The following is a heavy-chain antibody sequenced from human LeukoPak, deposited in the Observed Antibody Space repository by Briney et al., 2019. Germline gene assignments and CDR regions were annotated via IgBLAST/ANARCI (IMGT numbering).Heavy chain of an antibody. V-gene: IGHV1-46*01. CDR2: INPSGGST. J-gene: IGHJ5*02. Sequence: EASVKVSCKASGYTFTGYYMHWVRQAPGQGLEWMGIINPSGGSTSYAQKFQGRVTMTRDMSTSTVYMELSSLRSEDTAVYYCARGRALGSPRGWFDPWGQGTLVTVSS. CDR3: ARGRALGSPRGWFDP. CDR1: GYTFTGYY.